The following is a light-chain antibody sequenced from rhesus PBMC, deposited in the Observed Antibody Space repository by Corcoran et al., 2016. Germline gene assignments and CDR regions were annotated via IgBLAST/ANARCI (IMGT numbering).Light chain of an antibody. Sequence: DIQMTQSPSALSASVGDRGTISCRASQNISSNLAWYQQKPRKAPTPLIYAASSLQTGIPSRFSGSGSGTDFILTITSLQPEDAAAYYCQHYYDNPLTFGGGTRV. CDR1: QNISSN. V-gene: IGKV1S12*01. J-gene: IGKJ4*01. CDR3: QHYYDNPLT. CDR2: AAS.